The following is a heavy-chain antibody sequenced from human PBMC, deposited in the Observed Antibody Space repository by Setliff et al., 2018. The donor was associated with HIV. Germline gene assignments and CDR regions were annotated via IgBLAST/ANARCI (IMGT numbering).Heavy chain of an antibody. Sequence: GGSLRLSCTASGFSFDDYALTWVRQAPGKGLEWVGFIKSKTDGGTTDYAAPVKGRFTISRDDSKNTLYLQMNSLKSDDTAVYYCATGNARPDWGQGTLVTVPQ. CDR2: IKSKTDGGTT. J-gene: IGHJ4*02. CDR1: GFSFDDYA. V-gene: IGHV3-15*01. CDR3: ATGNARPD.